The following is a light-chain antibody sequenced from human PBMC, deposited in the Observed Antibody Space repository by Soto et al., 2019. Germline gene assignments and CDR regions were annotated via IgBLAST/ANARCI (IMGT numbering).Light chain of an antibody. CDR1: QSVSNNY. CDR3: QQYGSSGT. V-gene: IGKV3-20*01. J-gene: IGKJ1*01. CDR2: GAS. Sequence: IVFTASPGPPSLSPGGRSTLSFRASQSVSNNYLAWYQQKPGQAPRLLIYGASNRATGIPDRFSGSGSGTDFTLTISRLEPEDFAVYYCQQYGSSGTFGQGTKVDIK.